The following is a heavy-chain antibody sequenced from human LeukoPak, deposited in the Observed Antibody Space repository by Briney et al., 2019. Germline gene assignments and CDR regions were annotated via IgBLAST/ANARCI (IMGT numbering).Heavy chain of an antibody. Sequence: SETLSLTCAVYGGSFSGYYWSWIRQPPGKGLEWIGEINHSGSTNYNPSLKSRVTISVDTSKNQFSLKLSSVTAADTAAYYCARGSYSSGWYHYYYYGMDVWGQGTTVTVSS. CDR1: GGSFSGYY. D-gene: IGHD6-19*01. CDR3: ARGSYSSGWYHYYYYGMDV. J-gene: IGHJ6*02. V-gene: IGHV4-34*01. CDR2: INHSGST.